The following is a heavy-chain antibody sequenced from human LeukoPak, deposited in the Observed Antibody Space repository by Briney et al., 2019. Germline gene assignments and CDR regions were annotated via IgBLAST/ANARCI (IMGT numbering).Heavy chain of an antibody. CDR2: IYYSGST. J-gene: IGHJ5*02. V-gene: IGHV4-39*07. Sequence: PSETLSLTCTVSGGSISSSSYYWGWIRQPPGKGLEWIGSIYYSGSTYYTPSLKSRVTISVDTSKNQFSLKLSSVTAADTAVYYCARGGIAVAGKTEALNWFDPWGQGTLVTVSS. CDR1: GGSISSSSYY. D-gene: IGHD6-19*01. CDR3: ARGGIAVAGKTEALNWFDP.